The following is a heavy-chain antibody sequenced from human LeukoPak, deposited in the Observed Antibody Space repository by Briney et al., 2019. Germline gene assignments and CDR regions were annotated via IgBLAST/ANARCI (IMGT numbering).Heavy chain of an antibody. Sequence: GASVKVSCKASGYTFTGYYMHWVRQAPGQGLEWMGWINPNSGGTNYAQKFQGRVTMTRDTSISTAYMELSRLRSDDTAVYYCAREVYCSSTSCPVGFDPWGQGTLVTVSS. V-gene: IGHV1-2*02. D-gene: IGHD2-2*01. J-gene: IGHJ5*02. CDR3: AREVYCSSTSCPVGFDP. CDR1: GYTFTGYY. CDR2: INPNSGGT.